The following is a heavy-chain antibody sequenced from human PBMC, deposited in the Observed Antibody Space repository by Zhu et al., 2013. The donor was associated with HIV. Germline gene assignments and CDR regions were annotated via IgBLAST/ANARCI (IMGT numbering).Heavy chain of an antibody. CDR1: GGTFSSYA. V-gene: IGHV1-69*12. CDR2: IIPIFGTA. J-gene: IGHJ2*01. D-gene: IGHD4-17*01. CDR3: ARGGEPDYGDFHWYFDL. Sequence: QVQLVQSGAEVKKPGSSVKVSCKASGGTFSSYAISWVRQAPGQGLEWMGGIIPIFGTANYAQKFQGRVTITADESTSTAYMELSSLRSEDTAVYYCARGGEPDYGDFHWYFDLWGRGTLVTVSS.